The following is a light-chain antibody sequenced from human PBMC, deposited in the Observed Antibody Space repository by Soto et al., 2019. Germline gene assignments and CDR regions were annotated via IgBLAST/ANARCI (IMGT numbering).Light chain of an antibody. Sequence: EIVLTQSPATLSLSPGERATLSCRASQSVSSHLAWYQQKPGQAPRLLIYDASNRATGIPARFSGSGSGTDFILTISSLEPEDFAVYYCQQRSNWWTFGQGTKVEI. CDR3: QQRSNWWT. V-gene: IGKV3-11*01. J-gene: IGKJ1*01. CDR1: QSVSSH. CDR2: DAS.